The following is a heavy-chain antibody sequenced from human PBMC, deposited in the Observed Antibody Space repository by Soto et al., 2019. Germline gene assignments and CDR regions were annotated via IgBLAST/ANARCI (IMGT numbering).Heavy chain of an antibody. CDR2: INPNSGGT. D-gene: IGHD6-19*01. J-gene: IGHJ4*02. Sequence: ASVKVSCKASGYTFTGYYMHWVRQAPGQGLEWMGWINPNSGGTNYAQKFQGWVTMTRDTSISTAYMEVSRLSSDDTAVYYCARAGSGWHDGFDYWGQGTLVTVSS. V-gene: IGHV1-2*04. CDR1: GYTFTGYY. CDR3: ARAGSGWHDGFDY.